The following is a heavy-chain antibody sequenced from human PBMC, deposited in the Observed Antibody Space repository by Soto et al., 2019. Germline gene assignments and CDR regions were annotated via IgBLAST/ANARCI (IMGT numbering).Heavy chain of an antibody. J-gene: IGHJ6*02. CDR3: ARDLSSGWYGQAGYGMDV. V-gene: IGHV3-74*01. D-gene: IGHD6-19*01. Sequence: EVQLVESGGGLVQPGGSLRLSCAASGFTFSSYWMHWVRQAPGKGLVWVSRINSDGSSTSYADSVKDRFTISRDNAKNTLYLQMNSLRAEDTAVYYCARDLSSGWYGQAGYGMDVWGQGTTVTVSS. CDR2: INSDGSST. CDR1: GFTFSSYW.